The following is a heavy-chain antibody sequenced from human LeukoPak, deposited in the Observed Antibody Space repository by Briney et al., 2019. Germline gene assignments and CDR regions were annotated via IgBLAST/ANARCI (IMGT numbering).Heavy chain of an antibody. J-gene: IGHJ5*02. Sequence: SETLSLTCTVSGGSISSYYWSWIRQPPGKGLEWIWYIYYSGGTNYNPSLKSRVTISVDTSKKKFSLKLSTVTATDKAAYYCAGERGYCSSTSFPNWFVPWGQGTLVTVSS. CDR3: AGERGYCSSTSFPNWFVP. V-gene: IGHV4-59*01. CDR2: IYYSGGT. D-gene: IGHD2-2*01. CDR1: GGSISSYY.